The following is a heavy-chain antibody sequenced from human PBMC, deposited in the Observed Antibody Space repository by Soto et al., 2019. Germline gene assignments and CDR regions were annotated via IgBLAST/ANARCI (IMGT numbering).Heavy chain of an antibody. CDR3: ATYYDTSAYCSNDAFDI. J-gene: IGHJ3*02. CDR2: IYYSGST. D-gene: IGHD3-22*01. CDR1: GGSISSGGYY. V-gene: IGHV4-31*03. Sequence: SETLSLTCTVSGGSISSGGYYWSWIRQHPGQGLAWIGYIYYSGSTYYNPSLKSRVTISVDTSKNQCSLKLSSVSAADTAVYYCATYYDTSAYCSNDAFDIWGQGTMVTVSS.